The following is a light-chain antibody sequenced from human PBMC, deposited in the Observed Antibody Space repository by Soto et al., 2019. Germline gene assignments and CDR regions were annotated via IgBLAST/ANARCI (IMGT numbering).Light chain of an antibody. Sequence: QSALTQPPSASGSPGQSVTISCIGTSSDVGGYNYVSWYQQHPDKAPKLMIYEVSKRPSGGPDRFSGSKSGNTASLTVSGLQAEDEDDYYCSSYAAGNNLGVVGGGTKLTVL. V-gene: IGLV2-8*01. CDR1: SSDVGGYNY. CDR2: EVS. CDR3: SSYAAGNNLGV. J-gene: IGLJ2*01.